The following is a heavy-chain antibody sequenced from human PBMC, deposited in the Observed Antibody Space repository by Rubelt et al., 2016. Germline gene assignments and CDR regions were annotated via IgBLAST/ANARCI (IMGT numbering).Heavy chain of an antibody. CDR2: LTHSGSP. CDR3: ARSMANGWIQGDWFDP. CDR1: GGSFSGYY. J-gene: IGHJ5*02. V-gene: IGHV4-34*01. D-gene: IGHD5-18*01. Sequence: QVQLQQWGAGLLKPSETLSLTCAVYGGSFSGYYWSWIRQPPGKGLEWIGELTHSGSPTYNPAPRVGVTMQVYTSKNQCSRKLSSVTAADTAVYYCARSMANGWIQGDWFDPWGQGTLVTVSS.